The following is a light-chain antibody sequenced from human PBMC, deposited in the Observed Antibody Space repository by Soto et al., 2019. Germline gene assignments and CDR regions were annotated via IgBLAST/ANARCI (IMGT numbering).Light chain of an antibody. V-gene: IGKV3-15*01. CDR2: GAS. J-gene: IGKJ5*01. CDR1: QYVHTH. CDR3: QQYDNWPLT. Sequence: EIVLTQSPATLSVSPGERATVSCRASQYVHTHLAWYQQKTGQAPRLLIYGASTRATGIPARFSGSGSGTEFPLTISSLQSEDFAVYYCQQYDNWPLTFGQGTRLEIK.